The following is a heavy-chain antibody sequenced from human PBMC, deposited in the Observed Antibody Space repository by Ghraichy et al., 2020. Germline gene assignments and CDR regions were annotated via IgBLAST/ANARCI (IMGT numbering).Heavy chain of an antibody. CDR2: IYYSGTT. D-gene: IGHD3-16*02. CDR3: ARSRSGGIIITFGGIIARLDV. Sequence: SETLSLTYTVSGDSISSSSYLWGWIRQPPGQGLEWIGSIYYSGTTYYNPSLKSRVSISVDTSKNQFSLNLSSVTAADTAVYYFARSRSGGIIITFGGIIARLDVWGKATTVTVSS. V-gene: IGHV4-39*01. CDR1: GDSISSSSYL. J-gene: IGHJ6*04.